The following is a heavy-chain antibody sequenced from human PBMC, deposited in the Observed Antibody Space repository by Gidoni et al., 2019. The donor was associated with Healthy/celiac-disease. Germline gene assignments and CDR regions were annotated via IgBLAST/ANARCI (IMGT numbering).Heavy chain of an antibody. CDR3: ARDSYYYDSSGPAFDI. D-gene: IGHD3-22*01. V-gene: IGHV4-59*01. J-gene: IGHJ3*02. Sequence: QVQLQESGPGLVKPSETLSLPCTVSGGSISSYYWSWIRQPPGKGLEWIGYIYYSGSTNYNPSLKSRVTISVDTSKNQFSLKLSSVTAADTAVYYCARDSYYYDSSGPAFDIWGQGTMVTVSS. CDR1: GGSISSYY. CDR2: IYYSGST.